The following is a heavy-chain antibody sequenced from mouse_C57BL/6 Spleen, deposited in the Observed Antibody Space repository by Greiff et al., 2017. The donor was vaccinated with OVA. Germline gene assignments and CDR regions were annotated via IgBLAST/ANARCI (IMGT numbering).Heavy chain of an antibody. CDR3: TRPPYYSNYVFDY. J-gene: IGHJ2*01. D-gene: IGHD2-5*01. CDR1: GFTFSDAW. Sequence: EVQRVESGGGLVQPGGSMKLSCAASGFTFSDAWMDWVRQSPEKGLEWVAEIRNKANNHATYYAESVKGRFTISRDDSKSSVYLQMNSLRAEDTGIYYCTRPPYYSNYVFDYGGQGTTLTVSS. CDR2: IRNKANNHAT. V-gene: IGHV6-6*01.